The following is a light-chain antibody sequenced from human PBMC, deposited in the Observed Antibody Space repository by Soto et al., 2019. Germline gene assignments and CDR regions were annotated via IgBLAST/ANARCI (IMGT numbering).Light chain of an antibody. CDR3: QQYDNWPIT. CDR2: GAS. J-gene: IGKJ5*01. Sequence: DIVMTQSPATLSVSPGERATLSCRASQSVSSNLAWYQQKPGQAPRLLIPGASTRATGIPARLSGSGSGTEFTLTISSLRSEDFAVYYCQQYDNWPITSGQGTRLEIK. V-gene: IGKV3-15*01. CDR1: QSVSSN.